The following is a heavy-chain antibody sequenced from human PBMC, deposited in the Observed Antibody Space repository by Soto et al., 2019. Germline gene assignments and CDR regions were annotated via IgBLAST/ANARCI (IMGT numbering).Heavy chain of an antibody. V-gene: IGHV1-18*01. CDR2: ISAYNGST. CDR1: GYAFTSYG. D-gene: IGHD2-15*01. Sequence: ASVKVSCKASGYAFTSYGISWVRQASGQGLEWMGWISAYNGSTNYAQKLQGRVTMTTDTSTSTAYMELSSLRSEDTAVYYCARVYCSGGSCYGIDYWGQGTLVTVSS. J-gene: IGHJ4*02. CDR3: ARVYCSGGSCYGIDY.